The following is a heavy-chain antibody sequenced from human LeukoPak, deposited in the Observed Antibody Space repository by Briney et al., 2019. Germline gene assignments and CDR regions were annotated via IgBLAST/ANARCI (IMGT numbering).Heavy chain of an antibody. Sequence: SETLSLTCTVSGGSISGYYWSWIRQPAGKGLEWIGRIYSSGSTNYNPSLKSRITMSVDTSKNQFSLKLSSVTAADTALYYCARDSSSWLGGDYGGQGTLVTVSS. V-gene: IGHV4-4*07. J-gene: IGHJ4*02. D-gene: IGHD6-13*01. CDR3: ARDSSSWLGGDY. CDR1: GGSISGYY. CDR2: IYSSGST.